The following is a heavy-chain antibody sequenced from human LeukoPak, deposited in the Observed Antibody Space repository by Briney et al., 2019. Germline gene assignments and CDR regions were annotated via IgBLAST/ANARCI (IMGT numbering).Heavy chain of an antibody. CDR1: GFTFSSYS. CDR2: ISDSGSYI. J-gene: IGHJ6*02. CDR3: ARELPGGYYYGMDV. D-gene: IGHD2-8*02. Sequence: GGSLRLSCAASGFTFSSYSMNWVRQPPGKGLEWVSSISDSGSYIYNADTGKGRFTISRDNAKNSLYLQMNSLRAEDTAVYYCARELPGGYYYGMDVWGQGTTVTVSS. V-gene: IGHV3-21*01.